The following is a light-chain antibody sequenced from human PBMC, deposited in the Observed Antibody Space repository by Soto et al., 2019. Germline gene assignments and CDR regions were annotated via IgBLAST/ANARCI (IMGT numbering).Light chain of an antibody. V-gene: IGKV2-28*01. CDR1: QSLLHINGYNY. J-gene: IGKJ3*01. CDR2: LGS. Sequence: DIVMTQSPLSLPVTPGEPASISCRSSQSLLHINGYNYLDWYLQKPGQSPQLLIYLGSNRASGVPDRFNGSGSGTDFTLKISRVEAGDVGIYYCMQALHTLFTFGPGAKVDI. CDR3: MQALHTLFT.